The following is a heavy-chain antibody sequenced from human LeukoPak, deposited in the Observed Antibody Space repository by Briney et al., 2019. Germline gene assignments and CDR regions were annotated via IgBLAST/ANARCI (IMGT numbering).Heavy chain of an antibody. Sequence: GGSLRLSCAASGFAFSTYAMSWVRQAPGKGLELVSTISGSGGGTDYPDSVKGRFTISRDNSKNTLFLQMNSLRAEDTAVYYCAKDICLDAACISSRLDSWGQGTLVTVSS. CDR3: AKDICLDAACISSRLDS. D-gene: IGHD1-14*01. CDR2: ISGSGGGT. J-gene: IGHJ4*02. V-gene: IGHV3-23*01. CDR1: GFAFSTYA.